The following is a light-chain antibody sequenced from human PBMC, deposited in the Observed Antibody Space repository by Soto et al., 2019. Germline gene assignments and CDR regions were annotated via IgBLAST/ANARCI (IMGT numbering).Light chain of an antibody. V-gene: IGKV1-9*01. CDR2: AAS. J-gene: IGKJ3*01. Sequence: DIQLTQSPSFLSASVGDRVTITCRASQGISSYLAWYQQKPGKAPKLLIFAASTLQNGVPSRFSGSVSGTEFTLTISSLQPEDFSTYYCLHLNSYSPDTFGPGTKVDIK. CDR3: LHLNSYSPDT. CDR1: QGISSY.